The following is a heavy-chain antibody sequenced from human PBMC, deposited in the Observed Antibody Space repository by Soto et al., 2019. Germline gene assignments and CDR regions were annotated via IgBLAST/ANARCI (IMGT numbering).Heavy chain of an antibody. V-gene: IGHV3-74*03. J-gene: IGHJ5*02. Sequence: GGSLRLSCEVSGFNFTAYWMHWVRQAPGKGLVWVSRIDHDGSSTTFADSVKGRFTISRDNVKNTMYLQMNSLRAEDTAVYYCVRDLNVPYRGPNHGWFDLWGQGSLVTVSS. CDR3: VRDLNVPYRGPNHGWFDL. CDR2: IDHDGSST. CDR1: GFNFTAYW. D-gene: IGHD1-26*01.